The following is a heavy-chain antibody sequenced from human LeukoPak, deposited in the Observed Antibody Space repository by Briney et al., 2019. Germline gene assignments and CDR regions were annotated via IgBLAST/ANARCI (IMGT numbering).Heavy chain of an antibody. CDR2: ISTNNDDT. CDR1: GYTFINFG. Sequence: ASVKVSCKASGYTFINFGISWVRQAPGQGLEWMGWISTNNDDTYYAQKVQGRVTLTTDTSTQTVYMELRSLRSDDTAVYFCARDSPTAGSGYPSRKINYPYYFDYWGQGTLVTVSS. J-gene: IGHJ4*02. CDR3: ARDSPTAGSGYPSRKINYPYYFDY. V-gene: IGHV1-18*01. D-gene: IGHD3-22*01.